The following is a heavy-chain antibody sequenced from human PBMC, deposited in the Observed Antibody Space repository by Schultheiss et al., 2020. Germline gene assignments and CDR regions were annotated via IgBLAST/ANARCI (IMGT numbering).Heavy chain of an antibody. CDR2: IYASGST. CDR1: GGSISSYY. V-gene: IGHV4-4*07. Sequence: SETLSLTCTVSGGSISSYYWSWIRQPPGKGLEWIGRIYASGSTNYNPSLKSRVTISVDTSKNQFSLKLSSVTAADTAVYYCARCYYWTYYYGMDVWGQGTTVTVSS. J-gene: IGHJ6*02. D-gene: IGHD1-26*01. CDR3: ARCYYWTYYYGMDV.